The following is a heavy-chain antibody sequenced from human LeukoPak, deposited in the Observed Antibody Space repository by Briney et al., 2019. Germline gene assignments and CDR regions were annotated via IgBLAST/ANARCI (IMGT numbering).Heavy chain of an antibody. CDR1: GGSFSGYY. Sequence: SETLSLTCAVYGGSFSGYYWSWIRQPPGKGLEWIGEINHSGSTNYNPSLKSRVTISVDTSKNQFSLKLSSVTAADTAVYYCARISRSCSGGSCYGPAVLDYWGQGTLVTVSS. V-gene: IGHV4-34*01. D-gene: IGHD2-15*01. CDR2: INHSGST. CDR3: ARISRSCSGGSCYGPAVLDY. J-gene: IGHJ4*02.